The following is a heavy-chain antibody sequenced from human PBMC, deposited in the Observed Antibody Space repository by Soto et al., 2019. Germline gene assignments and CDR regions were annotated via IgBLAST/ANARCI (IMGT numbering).Heavy chain of an antibody. CDR1: GGSISSGGYY. V-gene: IGHV4-31*03. CDR2: IDYSGST. CDR3: ARGVFP. J-gene: IGHJ5*02. Sequence: QVQLQESGPGLVKPSQTLSLTCTVSGGSISSGGYYWSWIRQHPGKGLEWIGYIDYSGSTYYSPGVESRVTISVDAPKKQFSVKRGSVTAAGTAVYYCARGVFPWGQGTLVTVSS.